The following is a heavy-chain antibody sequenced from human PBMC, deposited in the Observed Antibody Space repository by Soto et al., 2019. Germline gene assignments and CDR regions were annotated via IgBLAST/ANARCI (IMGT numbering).Heavy chain of an antibody. CDR3: ARDSGYGSGSSVNHYLDC. CDR1: GGSFSDYA. CDR2: IIPIFGTP. D-gene: IGHD3-10*01. Sequence: GASVKVSCTAFGGSFSDYAISWVRQAPGQGLEWMGGIIPIFGTPNYAQRFQDRVTFTAHESTNTAYMELSRLRAEDTAVYYFARDSGYGSGSSVNHYLDCWGRGTLVTVSS. V-gene: IGHV1-69*13. J-gene: IGHJ4*01.